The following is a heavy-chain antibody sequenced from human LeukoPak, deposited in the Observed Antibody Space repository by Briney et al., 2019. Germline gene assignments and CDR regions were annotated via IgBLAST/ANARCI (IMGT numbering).Heavy chain of an antibody. Sequence: SETLSLTCAVYGGSFSGYYWSWIRQPPGKGLEWIGEINHSGSTNYNPSLKSRVTMSVDTSKNQFSLKLSSVTAADTAVYYCARAKGGYYYGSGSYYTPYFDYWGQGTLVTVSS. CDR3: ARAKGGYYYGSGSYYTPYFDY. CDR1: GGSFSGYY. D-gene: IGHD3-10*01. J-gene: IGHJ4*02. V-gene: IGHV4-34*01. CDR2: INHSGST.